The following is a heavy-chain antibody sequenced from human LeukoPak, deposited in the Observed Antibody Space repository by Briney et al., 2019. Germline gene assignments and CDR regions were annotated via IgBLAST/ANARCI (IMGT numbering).Heavy chain of an antibody. V-gene: IGHV1-69*13. D-gene: IGHD3-22*01. Sequence: GASVKVSCKASGGTFSSYAISWVRQAPGPGLEWMGGIIPIFHTADYAQKFQGRVTITADESTSTVYMELSRLRSEDTAMYYCARTYYYDSSGYPVQVSDAFDIWGQGTMVTVSS. CDR2: IIPIFHTA. CDR3: ARTYYYDSSGYPVQVSDAFDI. J-gene: IGHJ3*02. CDR1: GGTFSSYA.